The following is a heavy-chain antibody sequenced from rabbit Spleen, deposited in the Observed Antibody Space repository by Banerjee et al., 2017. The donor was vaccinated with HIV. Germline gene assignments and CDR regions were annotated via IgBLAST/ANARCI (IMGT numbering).Heavy chain of an antibody. V-gene: IGHV1S40*01. CDR2: IDAGSSGST. CDR3: ARDTASSFSSYGMDL. D-gene: IGHD8-1*01. CDR1: GFSFSSSYW. J-gene: IGHJ6*01. Sequence: QSLEESGGGLVKPGASLTLTCTASGFSFSSSYWICWVRQAPGKGLEWIACIDAGSSGSTYYANWAKGRFTISRTSSTTVTLQMTSLTAADTATYFCARDTASSFSSYGMDLWGPGTLVTVS.